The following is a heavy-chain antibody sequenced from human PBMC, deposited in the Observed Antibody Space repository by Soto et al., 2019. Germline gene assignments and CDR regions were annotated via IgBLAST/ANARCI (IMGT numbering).Heavy chain of an antibody. Sequence: QVQLVESGGGVVQPGRSLRLSCAASGFTFSSYGMHWVRQAPGKGLEWVSSIWYDGDNKYYADSVKGRFTISRDNSRNTLFLQMTSLRAEDTGLYYCVARGNQTWGDYWGLGTQVTVSS. V-gene: IGHV3-33*01. J-gene: IGHJ4*02. CDR3: VARGNQTWGDY. CDR2: IWYDGDNK. D-gene: IGHD7-27*01. CDR1: GFTFSSYG.